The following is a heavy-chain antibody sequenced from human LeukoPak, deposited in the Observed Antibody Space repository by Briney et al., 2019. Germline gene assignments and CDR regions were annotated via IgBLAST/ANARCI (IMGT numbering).Heavy chain of an antibody. CDR3: AKASRYYYGSGSYCFDY. Sequence: GGSLRLSCAASGFTFSSYAMSWVRQAPGKGLEWVSAISGSGGSTYYADSVKGRFTISRDNSKNTLYLQINSLRAEDTAVYYCAKASRYYYGSGSYCFDYWGQGTLVTVSS. V-gene: IGHV3-23*01. CDR2: ISGSGGST. D-gene: IGHD3-10*01. J-gene: IGHJ4*02. CDR1: GFTFSSYA.